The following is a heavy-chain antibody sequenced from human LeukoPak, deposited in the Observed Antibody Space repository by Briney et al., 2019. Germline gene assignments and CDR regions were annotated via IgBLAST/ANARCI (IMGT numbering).Heavy chain of an antibody. V-gene: IGHV3-13*01. CDR2: IGTAGDT. D-gene: IGHD6-13*01. CDR3: ARALDGAAAD. Sequence: GGSLRLSCAASGFTFSSYDMHWVRQATGKGLEWVSAIGTAGDTYYPGSVKDRFTISRENAENSLYLQMNSLRAGDTAVYYCARALDGAAADWGQGTLVTVSS. CDR1: GFTFSSYD. J-gene: IGHJ4*02.